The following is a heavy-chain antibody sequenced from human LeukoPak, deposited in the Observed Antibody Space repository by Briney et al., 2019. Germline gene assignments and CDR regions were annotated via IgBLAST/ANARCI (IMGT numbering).Heavy chain of an antibody. CDR3: ARGLQNYYESSGSPFDP. D-gene: IGHD3-22*01. CDR1: GGSISSYY. Sequence: SETLSLTCIVSGGSISSYYWSWIRQPPGKGLEWIGYIYYTGSTNYNPSFKSRVTMSVDTSKNQFSLKLRTVTAADTAVYYCARGLQNYYESSGSPFDPWGQGILVTVSS. V-gene: IGHV4-59*01. J-gene: IGHJ5*02. CDR2: IYYTGST.